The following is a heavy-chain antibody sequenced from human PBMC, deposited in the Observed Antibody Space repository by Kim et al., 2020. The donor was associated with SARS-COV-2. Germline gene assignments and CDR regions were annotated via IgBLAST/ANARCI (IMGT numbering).Heavy chain of an antibody. V-gene: IGHV4-59*08. J-gene: IGHJ3*02. CDR2: IYYSGST. CDR3: ARRSLGYCSGGSCYSAFDI. CDR1: GGSISSYY. D-gene: IGHD2-15*01. Sequence: SETLSLTCTVSGGSISSYYWSWIRQPPGKGLEWIGYIYYSGSTNYNPSLKSRVTISVDTSKNQFSLKLSSVTAADTAVYYCARRSLGYCSGGSCYSAFDICGRGTMVTVSS.